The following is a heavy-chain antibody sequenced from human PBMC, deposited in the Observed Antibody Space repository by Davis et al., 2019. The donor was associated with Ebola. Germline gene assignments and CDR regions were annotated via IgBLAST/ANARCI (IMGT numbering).Heavy chain of an antibody. CDR2: IVVGNVNT. J-gene: IGHJ4*02. CDR1: GFTFTNSA. D-gene: IGHD4-17*01. CDR3: ARVGTVTTTFDY. V-gene: IGHV1-58*02. Sequence: AASVKVSCKASGFTFTNSAMQWVRQARGQRPEWIGSIVVGNVNTNYAQKFQGRVTITRDMSTSTSYLDLSNLRSEDTAVYYCARVGTVTTTFDYWGQGTLVTVSS.